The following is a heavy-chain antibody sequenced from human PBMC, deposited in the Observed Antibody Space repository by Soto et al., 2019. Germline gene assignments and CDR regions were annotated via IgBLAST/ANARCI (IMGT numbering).Heavy chain of an antibody. J-gene: IGHJ5*02. Sequence: EVQLVESGGGLVKPGGSLRLSCAASGFTFSSYSMNWVRQAPGKGLEWVSSISSSSSYIYYADSVKGRFTISRDNAKNSLYLQMNSLRAEDTAVYYWARGSPHIVVVPAALNGFDPWGQGTLVTVSS. CDR1: GFTFSSYS. CDR2: ISSSSSYI. V-gene: IGHV3-21*01. D-gene: IGHD2-2*01. CDR3: ARGSPHIVVVPAALNGFDP.